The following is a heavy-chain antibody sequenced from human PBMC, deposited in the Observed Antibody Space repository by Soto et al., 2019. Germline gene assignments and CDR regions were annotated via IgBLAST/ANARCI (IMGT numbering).Heavy chain of an antibody. Sequence: SVKVSCKVSGFTFSSYAISWVRQAPGQGLEWMGWIIPIFCTANYAQKFQGRVTITADESTSTAYMELSSLRSEDTTLYYCAGKFGGNPYYYGMDVWGQGTTVTVSS. D-gene: IGHD3-16*01. V-gene: IGHV1-69*13. CDR2: IIPIFCTA. CDR3: AGKFGGNPYYYGMDV. J-gene: IGHJ6*02. CDR1: GFTFSSYA.